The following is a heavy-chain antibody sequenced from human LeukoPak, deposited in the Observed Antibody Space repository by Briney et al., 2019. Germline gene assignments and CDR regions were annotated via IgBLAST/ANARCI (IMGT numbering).Heavy chain of an antibody. D-gene: IGHD6-13*01. CDR1: GGSISGYY. V-gene: IGHV4-4*07. CDR2: IYPSGST. Sequence: TSETLSLTCTVSGGSISGYYWSWIRQPAGKGLEWIGRIYPSGSTNHNPSLKSRVTMSIDTSKNQFSLNLSSVAAADTAVYYCARISGSSLDYWGQGTLVTVSS. CDR3: ARISGSSLDY. J-gene: IGHJ4*02.